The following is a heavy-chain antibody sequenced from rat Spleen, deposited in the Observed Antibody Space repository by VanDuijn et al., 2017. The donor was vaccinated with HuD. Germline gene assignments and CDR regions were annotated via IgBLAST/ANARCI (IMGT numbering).Heavy chain of an antibody. CDR2: ISTGGGNT. D-gene: IGHD1-11*01. Sequence: EVQLVESGGGLVQPGRSLKLSCAASGFTFSNYDMAWVRQAPTKGLEWVASISTGGGNTYYRDSVKGRFTISRDNAKSTLYLQMSKLGSEDTAIYYCARAVYGGYNYWGQGVMVTVSS. CDR1: GFTFSNYD. V-gene: IGHV5S23*01. CDR3: ARAVYGGYNY. J-gene: IGHJ2*01.